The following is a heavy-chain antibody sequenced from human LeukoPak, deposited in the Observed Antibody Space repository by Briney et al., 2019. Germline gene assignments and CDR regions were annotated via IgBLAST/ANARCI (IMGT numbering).Heavy chain of an antibody. J-gene: IGHJ4*02. D-gene: IGHD6-6*01. CDR3: ARGGSSYYFDY. Sequence: GGSLRLSCAASGFTFSSYSMNWVRQAPGKGLEWVSSISSSSSYIYYADSVKGRFTISRGNAKNSPYLQMNSLRAEDTAVYYCARGGSSYYFDYWGQGTLVTVSS. CDR1: GFTFSSYS. V-gene: IGHV3-21*01. CDR2: ISSSSSYI.